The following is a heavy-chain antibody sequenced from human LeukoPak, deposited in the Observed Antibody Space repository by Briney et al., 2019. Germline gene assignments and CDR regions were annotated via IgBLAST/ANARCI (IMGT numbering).Heavy chain of an antibody. CDR2: IYYSGST. CDR1: GGSISSGDYY. V-gene: IGHV4-30-4*01. J-gene: IGHJ5*02. CDR3: ARGGSGYDFGWFDP. D-gene: IGHD5-12*01. Sequence: PSETLSLTCTVSGGSISSGDYYWRWIRQPPGKGLEWLGYIYYSGSTYYNPSLKSRVTISVDTSKNQFSLKLSSVTAADTAVYYCARGGSGYDFGWFDPWGQGTLVTVSS.